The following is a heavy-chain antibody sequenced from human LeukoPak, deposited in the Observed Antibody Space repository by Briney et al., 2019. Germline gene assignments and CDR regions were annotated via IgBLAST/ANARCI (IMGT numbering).Heavy chain of an antibody. J-gene: IGHJ4*02. CDR2: IWNDGSET. V-gene: IGHV3-33*01. CDR1: GFTFSNYG. CDR3: ARDMGRAWYGPPDY. D-gene: IGHD6-13*01. Sequence: GRSLRLSCAASGFTFSNYGMHWVRQAPGKRLEWVAVIWNDGSETFHADSVKGRFRIARDNSKNTLYLQMNSLRAEDTAVYFCARDMGRAWYGPPDYWGQGTLVTVPS.